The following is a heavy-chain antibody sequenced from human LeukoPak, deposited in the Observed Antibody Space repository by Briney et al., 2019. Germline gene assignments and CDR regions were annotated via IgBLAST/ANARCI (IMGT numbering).Heavy chain of an antibody. CDR3: ARNRGISGYDLSVGY. V-gene: IGHV4-59*08. Sequence: PSETLSLTCTVSGGSISSDYWSWIRQPPGKGLEWIGHIYNSGSTNYNPSLKSRVTISVDSSKNQFSLTLRSVTAADTAVYYCARNRGISGYDLSVGYWGQGTLVTVSS. CDR2: IYNSGST. D-gene: IGHD5-12*01. CDR1: GGSISSDY. J-gene: IGHJ4*02.